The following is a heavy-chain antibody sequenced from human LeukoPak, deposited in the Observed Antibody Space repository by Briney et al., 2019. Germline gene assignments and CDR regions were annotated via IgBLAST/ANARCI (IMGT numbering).Heavy chain of an antibody. CDR2: IYPGDSDT. Sequence: GESLKISCKGSGYSFTSYWIGWVRQMPGKGLEWMGIIYPGDSDTRYSPSFQGQVTISADKSISTAYLQWSSLKASDTAMYYCASPGIAAAGAKLDAFDIWGQGTMVTVSS. V-gene: IGHV5-51*01. D-gene: IGHD6-13*01. CDR1: GYSFTSYW. CDR3: ASPGIAAAGAKLDAFDI. J-gene: IGHJ3*02.